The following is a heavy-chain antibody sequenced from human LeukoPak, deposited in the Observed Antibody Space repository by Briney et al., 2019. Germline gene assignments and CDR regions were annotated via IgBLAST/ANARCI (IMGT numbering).Heavy chain of an antibody. V-gene: IGHV1-2*02. CDR2: INPNSGGT. Sequence: ASVKVSCKASGYTFTDYFMHWVRQAPGQGLEWMGWINPNSGGTNYAQKFQGRVTMTRDTSISTAYMDLSRLRSDDTAVYYCAREWRVGSSWYFGYWRQGTPVTVSS. CDR1: GYTFTDYF. CDR3: AREWRVGSSWYFGY. D-gene: IGHD6-13*01. J-gene: IGHJ4*02.